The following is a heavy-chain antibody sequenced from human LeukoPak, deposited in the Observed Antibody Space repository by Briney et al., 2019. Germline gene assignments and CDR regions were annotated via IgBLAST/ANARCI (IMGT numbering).Heavy chain of an antibody. CDR3: AREGSGWDFDY. Sequence: GGSLRLSCAASGFTFSSYSMNWVRQAPGKGLEWVSYISSSSSTMYYADSVKGRFPISRDNAKNSLYLQMNSLRAEDTAMYYCAREGSGWDFDYWGQGTLVAVSS. D-gene: IGHD6-25*01. J-gene: IGHJ4*02. CDR2: ISSSSSTM. CDR1: GFTFSSYS. V-gene: IGHV3-48*01.